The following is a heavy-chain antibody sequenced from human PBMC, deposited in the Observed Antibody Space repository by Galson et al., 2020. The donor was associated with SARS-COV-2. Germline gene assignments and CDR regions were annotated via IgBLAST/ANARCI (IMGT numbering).Heavy chain of an antibody. V-gene: IGHV4-39*01. CDR2: IYYSGST. J-gene: IGHJ5*02. D-gene: IGHD3-22*01. Sequence: SETLSLTCTVSGGSISSSSYYWGWIRQPPGKGLEWIGSIYYSGSTYYNPSLKSRVTISVNTSKNQFSLKLSSVTAADTAVYYCARHALYYDESSGYYGNVVWFDPWGQRTLVTVSS. CDR3: ARHALYYDESSGYYGNVVWFDP. CDR1: GGSISSSSYY.